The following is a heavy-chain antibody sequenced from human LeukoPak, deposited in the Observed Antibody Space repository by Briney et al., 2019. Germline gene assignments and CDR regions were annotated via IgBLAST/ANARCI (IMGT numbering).Heavy chain of an antibody. CDR1: GYTFTSYY. J-gene: IGHJ6*02. CDR3: ARDYFPTYYYDSSGYHYYYGMDV. Sequence: ASVKVSCKASGYTFTSYYMHWVRQAPGQGLEWMGIINTSGGSTSYAQKFQGRVTMTRDTSTSTVYMELSSLRSEDTAVYYCARDYFPTYYYDSSGYHYYYGMDVWGQGTTVTVSS. CDR2: INTSGGST. V-gene: IGHV1-46*01. D-gene: IGHD3-22*01.